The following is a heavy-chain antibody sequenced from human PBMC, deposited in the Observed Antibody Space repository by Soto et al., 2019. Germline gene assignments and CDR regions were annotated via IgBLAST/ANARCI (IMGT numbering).Heavy chain of an antibody. CDR3: ARDKGQQQLGISVY. CDR1: GFTFSSYW. J-gene: IGHJ4*02. Sequence: EVQLVESGGGLVQPGGSLRLSCAASGFTFSSYWMSWVRQAPGKGLEWVANIKQDGSEKYYVDSVKGRFTISRDNAKNSLYLQMNSLRAEDTAVYYCARDKGQQQLGISVYWGQGTLVTVSS. D-gene: IGHD6-13*01. V-gene: IGHV3-7*01. CDR2: IKQDGSEK.